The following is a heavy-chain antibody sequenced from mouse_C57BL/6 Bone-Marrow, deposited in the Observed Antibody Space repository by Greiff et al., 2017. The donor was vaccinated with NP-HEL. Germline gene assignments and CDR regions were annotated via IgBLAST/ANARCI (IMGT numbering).Heavy chain of an antibody. D-gene: IGHD2-2*01. CDR1: GYSITSGYY. V-gene: IGHV3-6*01. CDR2: ISYDGSN. Sequence: DVQLQESGPGLVKPSQSLSLTCSVTGYSITSGYYWNWIRQFPGNKLEWMGYISYDGSNNYNPSLKNRISITRDTSKNQFFLKLNSVTTEDTATYYCARGCGYDPGFDYWGQGTTLTVSS. CDR3: ARGCGYDPGFDY. J-gene: IGHJ2*01.